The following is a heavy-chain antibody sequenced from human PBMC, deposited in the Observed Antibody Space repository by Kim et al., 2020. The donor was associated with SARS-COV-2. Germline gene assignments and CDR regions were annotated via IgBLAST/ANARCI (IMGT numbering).Heavy chain of an antibody. J-gene: IGHJ4*02. D-gene: IGHD5-18*01. CDR3: ARPKSYGSFDY. V-gene: IGHV3-74*01. Sequence: GGSLRLSCAASGFTFSSYWMHWFGQAPGKGLVWVSHIKSDGSIANYADSVKGRFTISRDNAENTLYLQMNSLRAEDTAVYFCARPKSYGSFDYWGQGTLVTVSS. CDR1: GFTFSSYW. CDR2: IKSDGSIA.